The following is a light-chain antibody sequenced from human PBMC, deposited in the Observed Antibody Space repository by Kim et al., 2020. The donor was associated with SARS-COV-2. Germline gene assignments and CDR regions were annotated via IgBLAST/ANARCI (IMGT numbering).Light chain of an antibody. Sequence: GQGVTISCSGSRSNIGNNAVNWYQQLPGTAPKLLMYDNNQRPSGVPDRFSGSTSGTSASLAISGLQSEDEADYYCAAWDDSLNGPVFGGGTQLTVL. CDR2: DNN. V-gene: IGLV1-44*01. CDR1: RSNIGNNA. CDR3: AAWDDSLNGPV. J-gene: IGLJ3*02.